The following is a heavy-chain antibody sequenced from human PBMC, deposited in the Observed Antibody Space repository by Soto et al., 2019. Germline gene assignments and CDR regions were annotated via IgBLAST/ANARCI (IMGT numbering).Heavy chain of an antibody. Sequence: SETLSLTCAVYGGSFSGYYWSWIRQPPGKGLEWIGEINHSGSTNYNPSLKSRVTISVDTSKNQFSLKLSSVTAADTAVYYCARVIYRYYNILTGYYVAPFYYFDYWGQGTLVTVSS. V-gene: IGHV4-34*01. D-gene: IGHD3-9*01. CDR1: GGSFSGYY. CDR3: ARVIYRYYNILTGYYVAPFYYFDY. J-gene: IGHJ4*02. CDR2: INHSGST.